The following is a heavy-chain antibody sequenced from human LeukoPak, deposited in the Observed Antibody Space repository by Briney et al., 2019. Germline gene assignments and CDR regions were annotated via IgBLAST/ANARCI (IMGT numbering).Heavy chain of an antibody. CDR1: GGSLSGNY. Sequence: SETQSLTCGVYGGSLSGNYWSSIRQSPGKGLEWIGEINHGGITDYNPSLKSRVIISVDTSKNQVTLTLSSVTAADTAVYYCARAPTVEWLSTYIDVWGKGTTVTVSS. V-gene: IGHV4-34*01. J-gene: IGHJ6*03. D-gene: IGHD3-3*01. CDR3: ARAPTVEWLSTYIDV. CDR2: INHGGIT.